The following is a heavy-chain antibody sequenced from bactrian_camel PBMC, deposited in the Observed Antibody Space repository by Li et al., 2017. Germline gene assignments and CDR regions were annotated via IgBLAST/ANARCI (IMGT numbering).Heavy chain of an antibody. CDR2: INSGGSGT. J-gene: IGHJ4*01. D-gene: IGHD3*01. CDR3: AAKRTLCFGIETPTVYSY. V-gene: IGHV3S31*01. CDR1: GFTFWVYP. Sequence: DVQLVESGGGLVQAGGSLRLSCAASGFTFWVYPMTWVRQVPGKGLEWVSTINSGGSGTYYADSVKGRFTVNRDNAKNTLYLQLNSLKTEDAAMYYCAAKRTLCFGIETPTVYSYWGLGTQVTVS.